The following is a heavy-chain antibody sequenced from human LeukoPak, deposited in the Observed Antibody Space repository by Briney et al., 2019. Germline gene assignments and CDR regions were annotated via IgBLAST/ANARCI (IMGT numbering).Heavy chain of an antibody. CDR1: GFTFSDYY. Sequence: NPGGSLRLSCAASGFTFSDYYMSWIRQAPGKGLEWVSYISSSGNSISYADPVRGRFTISRDNSKNTLYLQMNSLRAEDTAVYYCAKFDARWPIGVMADYWGQGTLVTVSS. CDR2: ISSSGNSI. V-gene: IGHV3-11*01. D-gene: IGHD3-16*01. CDR3: AKFDARWPIGVMADY. J-gene: IGHJ4*02.